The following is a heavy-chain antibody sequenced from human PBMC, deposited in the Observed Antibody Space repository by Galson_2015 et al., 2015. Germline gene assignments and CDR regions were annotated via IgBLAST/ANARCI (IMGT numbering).Heavy chain of an antibody. CDR3: ASTPLGLPVKYQLRFDY. CDR2: IIPIFGTA. D-gene: IGHD2-2*01. Sequence: SVKVSCKASGYTFTSYDINWVRQATGQGLEWMGGIIPIFGTANYAQKFQGRVTITADESTSTAYMELSSLRSEDTAVYYCASTPLGLPVKYQLRFDYWGQGTLVTVSS. V-gene: IGHV1-69*13. CDR1: GYTFTSYD. J-gene: IGHJ4*02.